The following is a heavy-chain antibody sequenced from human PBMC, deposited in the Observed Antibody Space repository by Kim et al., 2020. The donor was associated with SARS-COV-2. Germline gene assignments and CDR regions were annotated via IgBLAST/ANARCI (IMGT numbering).Heavy chain of an antibody. Sequence: GGSLRLSCAASGFTFSSYGMHWVRQAPGKGLEWVAVISYDGSNKYYADSVKGRFTISRDNSKNTLYLQMNSLRAEDTAVYYCAKDLSHDFWSGYYYYYYGMDVWGQGTTVTVSS. D-gene: IGHD3-3*01. V-gene: IGHV3-30*18. CDR2: ISYDGSNK. CDR1: GFTFSSYG. CDR3: AKDLSHDFWSGYYYYYYGMDV. J-gene: IGHJ6*02.